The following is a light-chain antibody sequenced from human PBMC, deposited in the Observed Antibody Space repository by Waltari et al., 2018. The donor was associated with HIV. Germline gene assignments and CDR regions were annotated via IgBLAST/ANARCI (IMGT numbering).Light chain of an antibody. J-gene: IGLJ2*01. Sequence: QSVLTQPPSASGTPGQRVTIPCSGSSSNIGSYYVYWYQQLPGTAPKRLIYRNNQRPSGVPGRVLGSTSGTSASLTISGLRSEDEADYYCAAWADSLSAVVFGGGTKLTVL. V-gene: IGLV1-47*01. CDR3: AAWADSLSAVV. CDR1: SSNIGSYY. CDR2: RNN.